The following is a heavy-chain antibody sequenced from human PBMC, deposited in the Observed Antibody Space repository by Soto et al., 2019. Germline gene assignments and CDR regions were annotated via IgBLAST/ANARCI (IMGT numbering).Heavy chain of an antibody. CDR1: GFTFSSYG. J-gene: IGHJ5*02. D-gene: IGHD3-9*01. Sequence: GGSLRLSCAASGFTFSSYGMHWVRQAPGKGLEWVAVIWYDGSNKYYADSVKGRFTISRDNSKNTLYLQMNSLRAEDTAVYYCARDRGEYYDILTGYYMEYNWFDPWGQGTLVTVSS. CDR2: IWYDGSNK. V-gene: IGHV3-33*01. CDR3: ARDRGEYYDILTGYYMEYNWFDP.